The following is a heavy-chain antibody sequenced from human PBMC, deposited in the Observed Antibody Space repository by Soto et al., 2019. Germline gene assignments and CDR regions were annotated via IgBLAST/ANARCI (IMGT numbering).Heavy chain of an antibody. CDR3: ARDRIAVAAYDAFDI. D-gene: IGHD6-19*01. J-gene: IGHJ3*02. CDR1: GYTFTSYG. Sequence: ASVKVSYKASGYTFTSYGISWVRQAPGQGLEWMGWISAYNGNTNYAQKLQGRVTMTTDTSTSTAYMELRSLRSDDTAVYYCARDRIAVAAYDAFDIWGQGTMVTVSS. V-gene: IGHV1-18*01. CDR2: ISAYNGNT.